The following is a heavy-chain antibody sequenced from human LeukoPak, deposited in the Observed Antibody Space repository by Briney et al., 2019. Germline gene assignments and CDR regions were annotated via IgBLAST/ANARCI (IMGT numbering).Heavy chain of an antibody. CDR1: GYSFTSYW. D-gene: IGHD3-16*02. CDR3: ARLPYYDYVWGSYRYTYLDY. Sequence: GESLKISCKGSGYSFTSYWIGWVRQMPGKGLEWMGIIYPGDSDTRYSPSFQGQVTISADKSISTAYLQWSSLKASDTAMYYCARLPYYDYVWGSYRYTYLDYWGQGTLVTVSS. J-gene: IGHJ4*02. V-gene: IGHV5-51*01. CDR2: IYPGDSDT.